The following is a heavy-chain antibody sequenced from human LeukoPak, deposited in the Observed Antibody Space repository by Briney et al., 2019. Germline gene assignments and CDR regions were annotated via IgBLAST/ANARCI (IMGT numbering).Heavy chain of an antibody. D-gene: IGHD4/OR15-4a*01. J-gene: IGHJ6*01. CDR2: ICDSGSAR. Sequence: GGSLRLSCAASGFIFSSYEMNWVRQAPGKGREWVSYICDSGSARQYADSVKGRFTVSRDSAENSLYVQMNSLRAADKAVYYCARDCSNIMSILSCYCGMDVWGQGTTVTVSS. CDR1: GFIFSSYE. V-gene: IGHV3-48*03. CDR3: ARDCSNIMSILSCYCGMDV.